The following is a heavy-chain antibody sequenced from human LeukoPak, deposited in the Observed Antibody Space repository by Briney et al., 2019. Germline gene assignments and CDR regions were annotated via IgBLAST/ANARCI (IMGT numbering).Heavy chain of an antibody. Sequence: GGSLRLSCVVSGLTFSRYGMHWVRQAPGKGLEWVTFIRYDGNKKYYVDSVKGRFTVSRDNPRNTLYLQMNSLRPEDTAVYYCASGILTPDYWGQGTLVTVSS. D-gene: IGHD4-23*01. J-gene: IGHJ4*02. V-gene: IGHV3-30*02. CDR3: ASGILTPDY. CDR1: GLTFSRYG. CDR2: IRYDGNKK.